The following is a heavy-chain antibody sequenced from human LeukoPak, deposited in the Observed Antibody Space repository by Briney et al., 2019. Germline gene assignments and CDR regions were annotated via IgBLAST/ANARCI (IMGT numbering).Heavy chain of an antibody. CDR1: GYTLTELP. CDR3: ATCAGPAGGLDY. J-gene: IGHJ4*02. Sequence: ASVKVSCKVSGYTLTELPMHWVRQAPGKGLEWMGGFDPEDGETIYAQKFEGRVTMTEDTSTDTAYMELSSLRSEDTAVYYCATCAGPAGGLDYWGQGTLVTVSS. D-gene: IGHD1-1*01. V-gene: IGHV1-24*01. CDR2: FDPEDGET.